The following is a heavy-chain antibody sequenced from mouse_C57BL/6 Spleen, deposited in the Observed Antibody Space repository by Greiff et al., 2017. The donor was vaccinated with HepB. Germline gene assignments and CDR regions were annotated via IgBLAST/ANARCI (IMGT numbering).Heavy chain of an antibody. J-gene: IGHJ2*01. D-gene: IGHD1-1*01. CDR1: GYAFSSSW. Sequence: VQLQQSGPELVKPGASVKISCKASGYAFSSSWMNWVKQRPGKGLEWIGRIYPGDGDTNYNGKFKGKATLTADKSSSTAYMQLSSLTSEDSAVYLCARSDYYGSSLDYWGQGTTLTVSS. V-gene: IGHV1-82*01. CDR3: ARSDYYGSSLDY. CDR2: IYPGDGDT.